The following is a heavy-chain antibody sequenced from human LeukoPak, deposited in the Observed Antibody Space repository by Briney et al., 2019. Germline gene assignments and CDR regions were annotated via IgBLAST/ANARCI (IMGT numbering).Heavy chain of an antibody. CDR2: IKQDGSEK. V-gene: IGHV3-7*01. Sequence: GGSLRLSCAASGFSFSNSWMHWVRQAPGKGLEWVANIKQDGSEKYYVDSVKGRFTISRDNAKNSLYLQMNSLRAEDTAVYYCARAYYDFWSGYSLFQDYWGQGTLVTVSS. CDR1: GFSFSNSW. CDR3: ARAYYDFWSGYSLFQDY. D-gene: IGHD3-3*01. J-gene: IGHJ4*02.